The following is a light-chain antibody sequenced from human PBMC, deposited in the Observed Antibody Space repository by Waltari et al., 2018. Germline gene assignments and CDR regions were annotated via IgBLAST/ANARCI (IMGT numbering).Light chain of an antibody. CDR1: SGHSNYA. V-gene: IGLV4-69*01. CDR2: LKADGIQ. Sequence: QVVLTQSPSASASLGASVKLTCTLSSGHSNYAIAWHQQQPQKGPRYLIYLKADGIQIRGDGIPGRFSGSSSGPWRYLTISNLQSEDEADYYCQTWVTSNRIFGGGTKLTVL. CDR3: QTWVTSNRI. J-gene: IGLJ2*01.